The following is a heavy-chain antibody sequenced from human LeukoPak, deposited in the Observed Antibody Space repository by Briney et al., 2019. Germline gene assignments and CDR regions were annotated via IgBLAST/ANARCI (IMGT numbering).Heavy chain of an antibody. CDR3: ARDYLTGYYPSPGFDY. Sequence: GGSLRLSCAASGFTFSSYSMNWVRQAPGKGLGGVSYFSISSSTIYYADSVKGRFTISRDNAKNSLYLRMNSLRAEDTAVYYCARDYLTGYYPSPGFDYWGQGTLVTVSS. J-gene: IGHJ4*02. CDR2: FSISSSTI. CDR1: GFTFSSYS. D-gene: IGHD3-9*01. V-gene: IGHV3-48*01.